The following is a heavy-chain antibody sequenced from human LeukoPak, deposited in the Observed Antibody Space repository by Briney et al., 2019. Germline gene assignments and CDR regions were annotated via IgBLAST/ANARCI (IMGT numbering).Heavy chain of an antibody. Sequence: GGSLRLSCAASGLTFSSYAMSWVRQAPGKGLEWVSAISGSRGSTHYADSVKGRFTISRDNSKNTLYLQMNSLRAEDSAVYYCAKYKDTSNWYYFDYWGQGTLVTVSS. V-gene: IGHV3-23*01. CDR1: GLTFSSYA. J-gene: IGHJ4*02. CDR2: ISGSRGST. D-gene: IGHD6-13*01. CDR3: AKYKDTSNWYYFDY.